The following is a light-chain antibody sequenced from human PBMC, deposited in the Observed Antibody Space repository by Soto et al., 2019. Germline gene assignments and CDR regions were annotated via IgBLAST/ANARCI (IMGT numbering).Light chain of an antibody. V-gene: IGKV3-15*01. J-gene: IGKJ2*01. CDR2: GAS. Sequence: EIAMTQSRATLSVSPGERATRACRASQSVSSNLAWYQQKPGQAPRLLIYGASTRATGIPARFSGSGSGTEFTLTISSLQSEDFAVYYCQQYNNWPPYTFGQGTKLEIK. CDR1: QSVSSN. CDR3: QQYNNWPPYT.